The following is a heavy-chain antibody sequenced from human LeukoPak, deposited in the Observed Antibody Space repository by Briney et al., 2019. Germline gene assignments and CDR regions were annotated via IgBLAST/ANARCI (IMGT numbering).Heavy chain of an antibody. CDR1: GYTFTSCD. CDR3: TRGSSGRRDN. V-gene: IGHV1-8*01. J-gene: IGHJ4*02. Sequence: GASVKVSCKASGYTFTSCDINWVRQATGQGLEWKGWMNPNSGNTGYGQSFQGRITMTRDISIGTAYMELSNLTSEDTAIYYCTRGSSGRRDNWGQGTLVTVSA. D-gene: IGHD6-19*01. CDR2: MNPNSGNT.